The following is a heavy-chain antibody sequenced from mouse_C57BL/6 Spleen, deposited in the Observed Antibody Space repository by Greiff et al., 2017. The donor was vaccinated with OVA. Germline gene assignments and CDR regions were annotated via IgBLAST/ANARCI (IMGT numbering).Heavy chain of an antibody. J-gene: IGHJ1*03. V-gene: IGHV1-81*01. Sequence: QVQLQQSGAELARPGASVKLSCKASGYTFTSYGISWVKQRTGQGLEWIGEIYPRSGNTYYNEKFKGKATLTADKSSSTAYMQLSSLTSEDSAVYYCARGAYYYGSLFDVWGTGTTVTVSS. CDR2: IYPRSGNT. CDR3: ARGAYYYGSLFDV. CDR1: GYTFTSYG. D-gene: IGHD1-1*01.